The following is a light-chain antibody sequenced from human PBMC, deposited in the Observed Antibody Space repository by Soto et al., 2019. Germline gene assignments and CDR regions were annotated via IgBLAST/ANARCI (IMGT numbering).Light chain of an antibody. Sequence: EIVLTQSPGTLSLSPGERATLSCRASQSASSNYLAWYQQKPGQAPRLLIYAASPRATGIPDRFSGSGSGTDFTLPIRRLEPEDFAVYYCQQYGRSPPLIFGGGTKVEIK. J-gene: IGKJ4*01. CDR2: AAS. CDR3: QQYGRSPPLI. CDR1: QSASSNY. V-gene: IGKV3-20*01.